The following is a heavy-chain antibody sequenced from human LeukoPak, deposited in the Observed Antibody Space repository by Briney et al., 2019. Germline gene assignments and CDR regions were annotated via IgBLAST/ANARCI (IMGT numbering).Heavy chain of an antibody. CDR2: ISRSSSYI. CDR3: AKCDSYDSSGYSNFDY. CDR1: GFTFSSYS. D-gene: IGHD3-22*01. J-gene: IGHJ4*02. Sequence: GGSLRLSCAASGFTFSSYSMNWVRQAPGKGLEWVSSISRSSSYIYYADSVKGRFTISRDNAKNSLYLQMNSLRAEDTAVYYCAKCDSYDSSGYSNFDYWGQGTLVTVSS. V-gene: IGHV3-21*01.